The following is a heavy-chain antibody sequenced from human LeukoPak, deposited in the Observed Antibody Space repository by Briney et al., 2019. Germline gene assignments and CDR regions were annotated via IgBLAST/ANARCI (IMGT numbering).Heavy chain of an antibody. CDR1: GFIFSKYV. V-gene: IGHV3-66*01. D-gene: IGHD3-22*01. J-gene: IGHJ4*02. CDR2: IYSGGST. Sequence: PGGSLRLSCAASGFIFSKYVMHWVRQAPGKGLEWVSVIYSGGSTYYADSVKGRFTISRDNSKNTLYLQMNSLRAEDTAVYYCYSMIVVEIRVINDYWGQGTLVTVSS. CDR3: YSMIVVEIRVINDY.